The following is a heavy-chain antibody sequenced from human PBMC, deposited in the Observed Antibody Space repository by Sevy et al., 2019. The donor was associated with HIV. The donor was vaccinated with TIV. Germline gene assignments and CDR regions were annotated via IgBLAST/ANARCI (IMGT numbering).Heavy chain of an antibody. CDR2: ISYDGSNK. J-gene: IGHJ4*02. V-gene: IGHV3-30-3*01. CDR3: ARSKTTVVSDFDY. D-gene: IGHD4-17*01. Sequence: GGSLRLSCAASGFTFSSYAMHWVRQAPGKGLEWVAVISYDGSNKYYADSVKGRFTISRDNSKNTLYLQMNSLRAEDTAVHYCARSKTTVVSDFDYWGLGTLVTVSS. CDR1: GFTFSSYA.